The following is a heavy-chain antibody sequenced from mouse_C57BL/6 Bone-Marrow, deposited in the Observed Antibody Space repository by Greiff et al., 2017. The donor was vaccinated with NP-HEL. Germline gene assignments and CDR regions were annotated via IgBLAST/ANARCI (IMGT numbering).Heavy chain of an antibody. D-gene: IGHD1-1*01. Sequence: QVQLQQSGAELVRPGTSVTVSCKASGYAFTNYLIEWVKQRPGQGLEWIGVINPGSGGTNYNEKFKGKATLTADKSSSTAYMQLSSLTSEDSAVYFCARHYYGSGSDFDYWGQGTTLTVSS. J-gene: IGHJ2*01. CDR1: GYAFTNYL. CDR3: ARHYYGSGSDFDY. V-gene: IGHV1-54*01. CDR2: INPGSGGT.